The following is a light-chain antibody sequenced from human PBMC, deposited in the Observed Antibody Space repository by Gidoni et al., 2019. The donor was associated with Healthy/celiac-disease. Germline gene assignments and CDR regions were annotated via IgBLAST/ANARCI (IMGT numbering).Light chain of an antibody. V-gene: IGKV1-39*01. Sequence: DIQMNQSPSSLSASVGDRVTITCRASQSISSYLNWYQQKPGKAPKLLIYAASSLQSGVPTRFSGSGSGTDFTLTISSLQPEDFANDDCQQSYSTLLTFXGXTKVEIK. CDR2: AAS. J-gene: IGKJ4*01. CDR3: QQSYSTLLT. CDR1: QSISSY.